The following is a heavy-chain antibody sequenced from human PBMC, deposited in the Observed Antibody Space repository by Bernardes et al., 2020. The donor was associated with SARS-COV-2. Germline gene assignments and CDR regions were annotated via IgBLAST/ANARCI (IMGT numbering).Heavy chain of an antibody. CDR2: VYNTGSSTHSIGST. CDR3: ARAYNWNWLGWGAQSRDHKYGMDV. J-gene: IGHJ6*02. V-gene: IGHV4-61*03. D-gene: IGHD1-1*01. Sequence: SETLSLTCTVSGGSVSSGRYYWSWIRQPPGKGLEWIGYVYNTGSSTHSIGSTSYKPSLKSRVTISFDTSENHFSLKVRSVTAADTAVYYCARAYNWNWLGWGAQSRDHKYGMDVWGQGTTVTVSS. CDR1: GGSVSSGRYY.